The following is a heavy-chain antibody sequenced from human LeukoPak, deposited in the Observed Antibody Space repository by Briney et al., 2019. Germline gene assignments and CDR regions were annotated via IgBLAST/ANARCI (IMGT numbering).Heavy chain of an antibody. CDR3: ARDRDSSGWFDY. Sequence: SETLSLTCAVSGGSISGFYWGWIRQPPGKGLEWIGFIYYSGSANYNPSLKSRVTMSVDMSKNHFSLKLSSVTAADTAFYYCARDRDSSGWFDYWGQGALVTVSS. V-gene: IGHV4-59*01. CDR1: GGSISGFY. D-gene: IGHD6-19*01. CDR2: IYYSGSA. J-gene: IGHJ4*02.